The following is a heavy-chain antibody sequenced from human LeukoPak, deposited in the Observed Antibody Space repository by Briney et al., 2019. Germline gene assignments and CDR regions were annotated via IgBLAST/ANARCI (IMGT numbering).Heavy chain of an antibody. V-gene: IGHV4-31*03. D-gene: IGHD2-2*01. CDR3: ARLVVPAARAYYYYYYMDV. Sequence: PSETLSLTCTVSGGSISSGGYYWSWIRQHPGKGLEWIGYIYYSGSTYYNPSLKSRVTISVDTSKNQFSLKLSSVTAADTAVYYCARLVVPAARAYYYYYYMDVWGKGTTVTVSS. CDR2: IYYSGST. CDR1: GGSISSGGYY. J-gene: IGHJ6*03.